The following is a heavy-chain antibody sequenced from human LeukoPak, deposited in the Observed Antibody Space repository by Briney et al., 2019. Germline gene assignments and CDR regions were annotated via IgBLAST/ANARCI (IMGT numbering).Heavy chain of an antibody. CDR1: GFTFSSYE. J-gene: IGHJ4*02. Sequence: PGGSLRLSCAASGFTFSSYEMNWVRQAPGKGLEWVSYISSSGCTIYYADSVKGRFTISRDNAKNSLYLQMNSLRAEDTAVYYCARVTSSGYSVDYWGQGTLVTVSS. CDR3: ARVTSSGYSVDY. CDR2: ISSSGCTI. D-gene: IGHD3-22*01. V-gene: IGHV3-48*03.